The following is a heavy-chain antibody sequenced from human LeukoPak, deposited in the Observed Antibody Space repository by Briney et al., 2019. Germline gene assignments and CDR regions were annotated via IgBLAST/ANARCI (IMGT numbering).Heavy chain of an antibody. J-gene: IGHJ4*02. D-gene: IGHD6-13*01. CDR2: ISSSSSTI. CDR1: GFTLSSYS. CDR3: ARLPRRRAAAGTYFDY. V-gene: IGHV3-48*01. Sequence: GGSLRLSCAASGFTLSSYSMNWVRQAPGKGLEWVSYISSSSSTIYYADSVKGRFTISRDNAKNSLYLQMNSLRAEDTAVYYCARLPRRRAAAGTYFDYWGQGTLVTVSS.